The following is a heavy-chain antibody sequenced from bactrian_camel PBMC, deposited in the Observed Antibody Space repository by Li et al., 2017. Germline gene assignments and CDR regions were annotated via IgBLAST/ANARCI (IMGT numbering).Heavy chain of an antibody. D-gene: IGHD6*01. Sequence: VQLVESGGGLVQPGGSLTLSCAISGFTASNWPMSWVRQGPGKGLEWVSAINRGGGSTYYADSVKGRFTISRDNAKNTVYLQMNSLKTEDTDVYYCAAGLRRSYGGSWYGTENYWGQGTQVTVS. CDR3: AAGLRRSYGGSWYGTENY. V-gene: IGHV3S40*01. J-gene: IGHJ4*01. CDR2: INRGGGST. CDR1: GFTASNWP.